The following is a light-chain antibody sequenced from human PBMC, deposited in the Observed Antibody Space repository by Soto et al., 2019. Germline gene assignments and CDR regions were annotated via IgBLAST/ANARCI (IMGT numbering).Light chain of an antibody. CDR1: RSLLYIAGHNY. CDR2: KAS. J-gene: IGKJ1*01. V-gene: IGKV2-30*01. Sequence: DVVMTQSPLSLPVTLGQPASMSCRSIRSLLYIAGHNYLSWFQQRPGQAPRLLIYKASIRDSGVPDRFSGSGSGTDFTLRISRVEAEDVAVYYCMQGTHWPPRTFGQGTKVEIK. CDR3: MQGTHWPPRT.